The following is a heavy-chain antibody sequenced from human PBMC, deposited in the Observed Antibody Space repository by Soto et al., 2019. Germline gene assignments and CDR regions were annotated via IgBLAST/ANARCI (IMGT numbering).Heavy chain of an antibody. CDR1: GFSFSGYW. V-gene: IGHV3-74*01. Sequence: PGGSLRLSCATSGFSFSGYWIHWVRQAPGKGLVWVSHINGDGSSTNYADSVKGRFTISRDYAKNTLYLQMNSLRVEDTAVYYCARGGAYIYGPQYDWGQGTLVTVPS. CDR2: INGDGSST. D-gene: IGHD5-18*01. CDR3: ARGGAYIYGPQYD. J-gene: IGHJ4*02.